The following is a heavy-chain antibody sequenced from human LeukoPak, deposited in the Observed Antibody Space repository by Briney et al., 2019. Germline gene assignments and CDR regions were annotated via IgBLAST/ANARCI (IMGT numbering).Heavy chain of an antibody. V-gene: IGHV4-34*03. D-gene: IGHD7-27*01. CDR3: SGVTGPADWYFDL. J-gene: IGHJ2*01. CDR2: INHSGST. CDR1: GGSFSGYY. Sequence: PSETLSLTCAVYGGSFSGYYWSWIRQPPGKGLEWIGEINHSGSTNYNPSPKSRVTISVDTSKNQFSLKLSSVTAADTAVYYCSGVTGPADWYFDLWGRGTLVTVSS.